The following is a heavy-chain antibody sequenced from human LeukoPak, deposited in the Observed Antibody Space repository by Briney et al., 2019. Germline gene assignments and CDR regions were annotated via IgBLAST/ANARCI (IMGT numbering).Heavy chain of an antibody. Sequence: GGSLRLSCSASGFTFSNYAMRWVRQAPGKGLEYVSAISSNGGSTYYADSVKGRVAISRDNSKNTLYLQMSSLRAEDTAVYYCVKISSSWYFDYWGQGTLVTVSS. V-gene: IGHV3-64D*06. CDR3: VKISSSWYFDY. J-gene: IGHJ4*02. CDR1: GFTFSNYA. D-gene: IGHD6-13*01. CDR2: ISSNGGST.